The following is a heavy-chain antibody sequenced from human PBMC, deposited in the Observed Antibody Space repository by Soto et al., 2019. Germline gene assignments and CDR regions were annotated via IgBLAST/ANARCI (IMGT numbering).Heavy chain of an antibody. CDR1: GFSFSSNSFY. CDR3: ERVSRYGDYSFDT. V-gene: IGHV4-39*01. D-gene: IGHD4-17*01. J-gene: IGHJ5*02. CDR2: ISYTRYT. Sequence: AESLSLTCSASGFSFSSNSFYWGWHRQPPGRGLEWIGSISYTRYTYYKPSLKSRVTMSVDKPKNEFSLKLNSVTAADTAVYYCERVSRYGDYSFDTWGQGNLVTVSS.